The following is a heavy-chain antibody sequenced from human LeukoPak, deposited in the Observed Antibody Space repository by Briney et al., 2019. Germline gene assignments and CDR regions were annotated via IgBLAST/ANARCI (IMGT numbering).Heavy chain of an antibody. D-gene: IGHD2-2*01. J-gene: IGHJ3*02. CDR2: ISYDGSNK. CDR3: ARGVVPAAFDI. V-gene: IGHV3-30*03. CDR1: GFTFSTYG. Sequence: GGSLRLSCAASGFTFSTYGMHWVRQAPGKGLEWVAVISYDGSNKYYADSVKGRFTISRDNGQNSLYLQINSLRVEDTAVYYCARGVVPAAFDIWGQGTMVTVSS.